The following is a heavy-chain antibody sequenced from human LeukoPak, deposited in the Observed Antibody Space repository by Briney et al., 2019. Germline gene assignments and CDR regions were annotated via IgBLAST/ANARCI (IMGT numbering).Heavy chain of an antibody. CDR1: GFIVSSNY. D-gene: IGHD1-7*01. CDR2: IYGGGST. CDR3: AVRGNSCFDY. V-gene: IGHV3-53*01. Sequence: GGSLRLSCAVSGFIVSSNYMTWVRQAPGKGLEWVSLIYGGGSTYYADSVKGRFTISRDNSKSTLSLQMISLRAEDTALYYCAVRGNSCFDYWGQGTLVTVSS. J-gene: IGHJ4*02.